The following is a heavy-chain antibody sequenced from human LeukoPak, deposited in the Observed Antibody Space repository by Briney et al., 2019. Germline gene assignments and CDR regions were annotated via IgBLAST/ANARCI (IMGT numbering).Heavy chain of an antibody. CDR2: IIPIFGTA. Sequence: GASVKVSCKASGGTFSSYAISWVRQAPGQGLEWMGGIIPIFGTANYAQKFQGRVTITADKSTSTAYMELSSLRSEVTAVYYCARGRGDFDWLLSGDYWGQGTLVTVSS. CDR1: GGTFSSYA. CDR3: ARGRGDFDWLLSGDY. V-gene: IGHV1-69*06. J-gene: IGHJ4*02. D-gene: IGHD3-9*01.